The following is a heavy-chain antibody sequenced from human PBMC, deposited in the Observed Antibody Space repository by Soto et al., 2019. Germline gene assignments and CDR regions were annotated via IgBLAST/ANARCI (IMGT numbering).Heavy chain of an antibody. CDR3: ARELIAVAGSYFDY. D-gene: IGHD6-19*01. CDR2: IYYSGST. V-gene: IGHV4-59*01. Sequence: QVQLQESGPGLVKPSETLSLTCTVSGGSISSYYWSWIRQPPGKGLEWIGYIYYSGSTNYNPSLKSRVTISVDTSKNQFSLKLSSVTAADTAVYYWARELIAVAGSYFDYWGQGTLVTVSS. CDR1: GGSISSYY. J-gene: IGHJ4*02.